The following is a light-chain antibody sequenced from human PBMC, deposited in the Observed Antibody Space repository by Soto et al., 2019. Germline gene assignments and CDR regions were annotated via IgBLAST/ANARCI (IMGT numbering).Light chain of an antibody. Sequence: QSALTQPRSVSGSPGQSVTISCTGTSSDIGSYNRVSWFQQPPGEAPQLIIYDVTKRPSGVPDRFSGSKSGNTASLTISGLQDEDEDDYYCCSHEETYTVVFGGGTKVTVL. CDR1: SSDIGSYNR. J-gene: IGLJ2*01. CDR2: DVT. V-gene: IGLV2-11*01. CDR3: CSHEETYTVV.